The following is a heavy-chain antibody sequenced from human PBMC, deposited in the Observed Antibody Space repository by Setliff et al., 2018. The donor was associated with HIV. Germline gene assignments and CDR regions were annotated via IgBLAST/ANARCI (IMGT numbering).Heavy chain of an antibody. CDR2: IRSKADKYAT. J-gene: IGHJ5*02. Sequence: GESLKISCAASGFTFSGAEIHWVRQAAGKGLEWVGRIRSKADKYATDYDASAKGRFIISRDDSKKTAYLQMNTLRAEDTAMYYCLLPCTSGWHNWADPWGQGTLVTVSS. D-gene: IGHD6-19*01. CDR3: LLPCTSGWHNWADP. CDR1: GFTFSGAE. V-gene: IGHV3-73*01.